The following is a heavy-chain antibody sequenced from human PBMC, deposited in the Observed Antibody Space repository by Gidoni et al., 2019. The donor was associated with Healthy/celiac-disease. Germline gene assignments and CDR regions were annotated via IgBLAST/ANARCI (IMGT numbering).Heavy chain of an antibody. Sequence: QVQLQQWVAGLLKPSETLSLTCAVYGGSFSVYYWRWLRQPPGKGLEWIGEINHSGSTNYNPSLKSRVTISVDTSKNQFSLKLSSVTAADTAVYYCARGRKPLYCSGGSCYSPYYYYMDVWGKGTTVTVSS. D-gene: IGHD2-15*01. V-gene: IGHV4-34*01. CDR3: ARGRKPLYCSGGSCYSPYYYYMDV. CDR1: GGSFSVYY. CDR2: INHSGST. J-gene: IGHJ6*03.